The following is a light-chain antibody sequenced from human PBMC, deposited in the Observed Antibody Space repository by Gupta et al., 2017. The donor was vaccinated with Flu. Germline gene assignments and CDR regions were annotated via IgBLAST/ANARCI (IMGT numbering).Light chain of an antibody. J-gene: IGLJ2*01. CDR1: GSIASKF. Sequence: GSIASKFVQWHQQLPGSSPTTVIYEDNQRPSGVPDRFSGSIDSSSNSASLTISGLKSEDEADYYCQSYDSSNVVFGGGTHLTVL. CDR3: QSYDSSNVV. CDR2: EDN. V-gene: IGLV6-57*01.